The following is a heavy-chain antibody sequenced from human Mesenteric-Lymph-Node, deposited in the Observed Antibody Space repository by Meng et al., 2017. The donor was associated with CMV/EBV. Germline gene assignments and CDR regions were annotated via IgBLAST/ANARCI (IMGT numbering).Heavy chain of an antibody. D-gene: IGHD4-23*01. V-gene: IGHV4-39*07. CDR2: INHSGST. J-gene: IGHJ6*02. CDR3: AREGRGNANGMDV. Sequence: SETLSLTCTVSGGSIFGSTYYWGWIRQSPGKGLEWIGSINHSGSTYYSPSLKSRVTISVARSKKQFSLKLSSVTTADTAVYYCAREGRGNANGMDVWGQGTTVTVSS. CDR1: GGSIFGSTYY.